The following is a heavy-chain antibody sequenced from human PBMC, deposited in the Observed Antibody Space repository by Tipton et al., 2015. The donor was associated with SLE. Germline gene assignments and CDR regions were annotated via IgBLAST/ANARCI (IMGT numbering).Heavy chain of an antibody. V-gene: IGHV4-4*07. CDR1: GDSINSHY. CDR3: ARHPSSFDYYYYYYMDV. CDR2: IYPSGST. Sequence: TLSLTCTVSGDSINSHYWSWIRQPAGKGLQWIGRIYPSGSTHYNPSLKSRVTISVDTSKNQFSLKLTSVTAADTAVYYCARHPSSFDYYYYYYMDVWGKGTTVTVSS. J-gene: IGHJ6*03.